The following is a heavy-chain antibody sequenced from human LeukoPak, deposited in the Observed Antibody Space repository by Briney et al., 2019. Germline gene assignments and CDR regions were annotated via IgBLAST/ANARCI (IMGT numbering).Heavy chain of an antibody. Sequence: ASVKVSCKASGYSFTAYYMHWVRQAPGQGLEWMGWISAYNGNTNYAQKLQGRVTMTTDTSTSTAYMELRSLRSDDTAVYYCARDRVLTYYYDSSGYYNDYWGQGTLVTVSS. V-gene: IGHV1-18*04. CDR3: ARDRVLTYYYDSSGYYNDY. CDR2: ISAYNGNT. J-gene: IGHJ4*02. CDR1: GYSFTAYY. D-gene: IGHD3-22*01.